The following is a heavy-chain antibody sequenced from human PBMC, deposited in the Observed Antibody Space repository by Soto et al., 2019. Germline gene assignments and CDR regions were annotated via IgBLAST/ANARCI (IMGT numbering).Heavy chain of an antibody. D-gene: IGHD3-10*01. V-gene: IGHV4-34*01. CDR1: GGSFSANY. Sequence: PSETLSLTCGIYGGSFSANYWSWIRQSPGKGLEWLGEINHAGSTDYNPSLKSRVTISADTSKNQFSLKLTSVTAADTAVYYCARDRVRGIRGAFDIWGQGTRVTVAS. CDR3: ARDRVRGIRGAFDI. CDR2: INHAGST. J-gene: IGHJ3*02.